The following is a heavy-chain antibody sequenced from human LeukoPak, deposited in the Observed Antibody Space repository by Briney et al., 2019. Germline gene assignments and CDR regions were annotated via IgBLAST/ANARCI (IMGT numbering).Heavy chain of an antibody. J-gene: IGHJ3*02. Sequence: PGGSLRLSCAASGFTFSSYGMHWVRQAPGKGLEWVALISYDGSNKYYADSVKGRFTISRDNSRDTLYLQLNSLRAEDTAVYYCAREGAEQAFDIWGQGTMVTVSS. CDR1: GFTFSSYG. CDR3: AREGAEQAFDI. D-gene: IGHD1-26*01. V-gene: IGHV3-30*03. CDR2: ISYDGSNK.